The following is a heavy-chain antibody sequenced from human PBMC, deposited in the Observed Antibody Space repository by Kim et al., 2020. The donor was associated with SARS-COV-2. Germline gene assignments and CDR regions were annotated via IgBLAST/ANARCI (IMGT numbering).Heavy chain of an antibody. V-gene: IGHV4-59*01. CDR3: ARGFDY. CDR2: IYYSGST. CDR1: GGSISSYY. J-gene: IGHJ4*02. Sequence: SETLSLTCPVSGGSISSYYWSWIRQPPGKGLEWIGYIYYSGSTNYNPSLKSRVTISVDTSKNQFSLKLSSVTAADTAVFYCARGFDYLGQVTLVTSSS.